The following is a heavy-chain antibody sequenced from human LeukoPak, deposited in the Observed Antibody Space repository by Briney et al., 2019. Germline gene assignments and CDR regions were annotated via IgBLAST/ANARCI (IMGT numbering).Heavy chain of an antibody. CDR3: ARGGPHYLARLDLFDF. CDR2: IYYSGNT. Sequence: SETLSLTCTVSGGSISSTSSYWGWIRQSPGEGLEWIGNIYYSGNTYYNPSLKSRVTISVDTSKNQFSLKLSSVTAADTAVYYCARGGPHYLARLDLFDFWGQGTLVTVSS. D-gene: IGHD6-25*01. CDR1: GGSISSTSSY. V-gene: IGHV4-39*07. J-gene: IGHJ4*02.